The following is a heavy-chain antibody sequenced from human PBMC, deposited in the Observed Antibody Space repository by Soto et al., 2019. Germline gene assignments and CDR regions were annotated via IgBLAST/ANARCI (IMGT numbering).Heavy chain of an antibody. CDR1: GVSVSINSAA. D-gene: IGHD3-22*01. J-gene: IGHJ4*02. Sequence: PWQTLSLTCAISGVSVSINSAAWNWIRQSPSRGLEWLGRTYYRSKWYNDYAVSVKSRITINPDTSKNQFSLQLNSVTPEDTAVYYCAREYYYDSSGYPGSFDYWGQGTLVTVSS. V-gene: IGHV6-1*01. CDR2: TYYRSKWYN. CDR3: AREYYYDSSGYPGSFDY.